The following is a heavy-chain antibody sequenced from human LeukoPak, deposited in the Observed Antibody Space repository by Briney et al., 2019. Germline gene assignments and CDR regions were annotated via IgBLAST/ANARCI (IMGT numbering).Heavy chain of an antibody. CDR1: GFTVSSNY. CDR2: IYSGGST. CDR3: AKAISVVVTAEFDY. J-gene: IGHJ4*02. D-gene: IGHD2-21*02. Sequence: QPGGSLRLSCAASGFTVSSNYMSWVRQAPGKGLEWVSVIYSGGSTYYADSVKGRFTISRDNSKNTLYLQMNSLRAEDTAVYYCAKAISVVVTAEFDYWGQGTLVTVSS. V-gene: IGHV3-53*01.